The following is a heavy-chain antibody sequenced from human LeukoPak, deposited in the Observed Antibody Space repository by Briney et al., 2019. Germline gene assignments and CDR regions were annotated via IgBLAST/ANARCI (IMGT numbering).Heavy chain of an antibody. V-gene: IGHV3-23*01. CDR3: ATCSGERNLDC. CDR2: ISGSRAST. J-gene: IGHJ4*02. CDR1: GFTFSSYA. Sequence: PGGSLRLSCAASGFTFSSYAMSWVRQAPGKGLEWVSTISGSRASTYYADSVKGRFTISRDNSKNTLYPQMNSLRAEDTAVYYCATCSGERNLDCWGQGTLVTVSS. D-gene: IGHD3-10*01.